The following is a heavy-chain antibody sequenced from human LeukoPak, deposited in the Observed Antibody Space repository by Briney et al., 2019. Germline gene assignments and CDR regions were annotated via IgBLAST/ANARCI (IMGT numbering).Heavy chain of an antibody. CDR2: ISYDGGNK. V-gene: IGHV3-30*04. J-gene: IGHJ4*02. CDR1: GFSISGQA. D-gene: IGHD5-18*01. Sequence: GRSLRLSCAASGFSISGQAMHWVRQAPGKGMEWVAVISYDGGNKHYSDSVKGRFTVSRDNSKNTLYLQMQSLRPEDTAVYYCAAMDTSQMTKFQGIDSWGQGTLVTVSS. CDR3: AAMDTSQMTKFQGIDS.